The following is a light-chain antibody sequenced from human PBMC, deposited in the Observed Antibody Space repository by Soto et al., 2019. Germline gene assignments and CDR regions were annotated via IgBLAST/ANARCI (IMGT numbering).Light chain of an antibody. CDR3: QQCYGTPLT. Sequence: DIQMTQSPSSLSASVGDRVTITCRASQSISTNLNWYQQKPGKAPKLLIYAASTLQSVVPSTFSGSGSGTDFTLTISSLQPEDFATYFCQQCYGTPLTFGGGTKVEIK. J-gene: IGKJ4*01. V-gene: IGKV1-39*01. CDR1: QSISTN. CDR2: AAS.